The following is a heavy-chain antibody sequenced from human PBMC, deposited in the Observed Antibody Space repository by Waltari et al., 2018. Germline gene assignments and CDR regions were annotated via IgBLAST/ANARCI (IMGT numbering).Heavy chain of an antibody. D-gene: IGHD3-22*01. V-gene: IGHV4-34*01. CDR1: GGSFSGSY. CDR2: INHSGST. J-gene: IGHJ4*02. Sequence: QVQLQQWGAGLLKPSETLSLTCAVYGGSFSGSYWSWIRQPPGKGLEWMGEINHSGSTNYNPALKSRVTISVDTSKNQFSLKLSSVTAADTAVYYCARVLPRAYYYDSSGYFDYWGQGTLVTVSS. CDR3: ARVLPRAYYYDSSGYFDY.